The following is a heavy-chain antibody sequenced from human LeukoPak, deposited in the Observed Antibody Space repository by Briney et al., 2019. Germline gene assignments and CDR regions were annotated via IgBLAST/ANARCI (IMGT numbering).Heavy chain of an antibody. CDR3: ARRAHGLGSDY. J-gene: IGHJ4*02. D-gene: IGHD3-10*01. CDR1: GGSISSDSYY. CDR2: IYYTGST. V-gene: IGHV4-39*01. Sequence: SETLSLTCTVSGGSISSDSYYWGWIRQPPGKGLEWIGNIYYTGSTYYKPSLKSRVTMSVDTSKNQFSLKLSSVTAADTAVYYCARRAHGLGSDYWGQGTLVTVSS.